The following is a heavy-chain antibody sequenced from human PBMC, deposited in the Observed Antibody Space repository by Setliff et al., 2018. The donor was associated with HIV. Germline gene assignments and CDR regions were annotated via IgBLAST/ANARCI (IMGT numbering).Heavy chain of an antibody. CDR1: GGTFSNYA. CDR2: IIPSFGTR. Sequence: GASVKVSCKASGGTFSNYAISWVRQAPGQGLEWVGGIIPSFGTRNYARKFRDRVTISADRSTNTAYLQWSYLKASDTAMYYCTRQGTNYGYNWFSDFWGQGTLVTVSS. J-gene: IGHJ4*02. CDR3: TRQGTNYGYNWFSDF. V-gene: IGHV1-69*06. D-gene: IGHD1-20*01.